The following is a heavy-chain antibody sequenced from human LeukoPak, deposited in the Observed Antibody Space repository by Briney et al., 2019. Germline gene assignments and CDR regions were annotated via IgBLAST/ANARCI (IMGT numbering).Heavy chain of an antibody. CDR2: FDPEDGET. Sequence: ASVKVSCKVSGYTLTELSMHWVRQAPGKGLEWMGGFDPEDGETIYAQKFQGRVTMTEDTSTDTAYMELSSLRSEGTAVYYCATLQYYDFWSGYYTGDYWGQGTLVTVSS. D-gene: IGHD3-3*01. V-gene: IGHV1-24*01. CDR1: GYTLTELS. CDR3: ATLQYYDFWSGYYTGDY. J-gene: IGHJ4*02.